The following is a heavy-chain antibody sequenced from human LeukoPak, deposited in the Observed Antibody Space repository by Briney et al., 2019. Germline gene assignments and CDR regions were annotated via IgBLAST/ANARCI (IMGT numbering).Heavy chain of an antibody. V-gene: IGHV4-59*05. Sequence: SETLSLTCTVSGCSITSYYLSWVRQPPGKGLEWIGSIYYSGSTYYNPSLKSRVTISVDTSKNQFSLKLSSVTAADTAVYYCAGEETDYYDSSGYYDYWGQGTLVTVSS. CDR3: AGEETDYYDSSGYYDY. D-gene: IGHD3-22*01. CDR2: IYYSGST. J-gene: IGHJ4*02. CDR1: GCSITSYY.